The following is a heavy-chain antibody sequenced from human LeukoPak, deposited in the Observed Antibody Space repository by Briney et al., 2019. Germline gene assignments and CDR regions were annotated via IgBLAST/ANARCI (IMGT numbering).Heavy chain of an antibody. J-gene: IGHJ6*02. CDR3: ARGKGIGYYYGMDV. CDR2: INPNSGGT. D-gene: IGHD2-21*01. V-gene: IGHV1-2*02. CDR1: GYTFTRYY. Sequence: ASVKVSCKASGYTFTRYYMHWVRRAPGQGLEWMGWINPNSGGTNYAQKFQGRVTMTRDTSISTAYMELSRLRSDDTAVYYCARGKGIGYYYGMDVWGQGATVTVSS.